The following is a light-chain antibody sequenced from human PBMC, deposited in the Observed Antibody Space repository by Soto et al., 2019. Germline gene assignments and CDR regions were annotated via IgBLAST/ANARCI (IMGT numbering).Light chain of an antibody. J-gene: IGLJ1*01. Sequence: QSVLTQPPSASGTPGQRVTISCSGSSSNIGTNYVYWYQQLPGPAPKLLIYRNNQRPSGVPDRFSGSKSGTSASLAISGLRSEDEADYYCQSYDSSLSGYVFGTGTKLTVL. CDR2: RNN. CDR3: QSYDSSLSGYV. V-gene: IGLV1-47*01. CDR1: SSNIGTNY.